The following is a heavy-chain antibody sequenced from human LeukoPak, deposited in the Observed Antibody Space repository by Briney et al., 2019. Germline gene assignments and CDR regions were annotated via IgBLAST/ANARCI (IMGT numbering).Heavy chain of an antibody. CDR2: IYPGDSDT. CDR1: GYSFTSYW. D-gene: IGHD3-10*01. CDR3: ARHLLWFGVSEDYYGMDV. J-gene: IGHJ6*02. V-gene: IGHV5-51*01. Sequence: GESLKISCKGSGYSFTSYWIGWVRQMPGKGLEWMGIIYPGDSDTRYSPSFQGQVTISADKSISTAYLQWSSLKASDTAMYYCARHLLWFGVSEDYYGMDVWGQGTTVTVSS.